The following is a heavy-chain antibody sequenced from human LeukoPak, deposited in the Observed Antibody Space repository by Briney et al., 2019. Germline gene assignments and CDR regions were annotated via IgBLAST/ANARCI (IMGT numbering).Heavy chain of an antibody. CDR1: GGSISSYY. CDR2: IYYSGST. J-gene: IGHJ5*02. CDR3: AKGSSRGNWFDP. D-gene: IGHD6-13*01. V-gene: IGHV4-59*01. Sequence: SETLSLTCTVSGGSISSYYWSWIRQPPGKGLEWIGYIYYSGSTNYNPSLKSRVTISVDTSKNQFSLKLSSVTAADTAVYYCAKGSSRGNWFDPWGQGTLVTVSS.